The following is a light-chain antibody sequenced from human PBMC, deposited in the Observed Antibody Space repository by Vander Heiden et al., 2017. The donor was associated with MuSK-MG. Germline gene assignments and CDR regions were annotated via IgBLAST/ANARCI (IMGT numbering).Light chain of an antibody. CDR2: GAS. CDR3: QQYDSLPYT. J-gene: IGKJ3*01. V-gene: IGKV1-33*01. CDR1: QVINSH. Sequence: DIQMTQSPSSLSASVGDRVTITCQASQVINSHLSWFQHKPGKDPNLLIYGASHLESEVPSRFSGSESGTDFTLTINTLQPEDVATYFCQQYDSLPYTFGPGTKVDI.